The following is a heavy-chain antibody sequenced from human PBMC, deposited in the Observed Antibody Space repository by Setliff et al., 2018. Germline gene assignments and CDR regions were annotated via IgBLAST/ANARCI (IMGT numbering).Heavy chain of an antibody. CDR2: INHYGST. D-gene: IGHD3-16*01. CDR3: ARGGVLGTGDFDY. V-gene: IGHV4-34*01. Sequence: SETLSLTCAVYGGSFSGYYWTWIRQSPEKGLEWIGEINHYGSTNYNPSLKSRVTISVDTSKNQVSLKMNFVTAADKAVYYCARGGVLGTGDFDYWGQGTLVTVSS. CDR1: GGSFSGYY. J-gene: IGHJ4*02.